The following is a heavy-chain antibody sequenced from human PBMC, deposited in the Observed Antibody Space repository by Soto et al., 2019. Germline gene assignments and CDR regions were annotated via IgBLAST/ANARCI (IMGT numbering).Heavy chain of an antibody. CDR2: FDPEDGET. D-gene: IGHD3-9*01. CDR1: GYTLTELS. Sequence: ASVKVSCKVSGYTLTELSMHWVRQAPGKGLEWMGGFDPEDGETNYAQKLQGRVTMTTDTSTSTAYMELRSLRSDDTAVYYCARDKILTHAFDIWGQGTMVTVSS. CDR3: ARDKILTHAFDI. V-gene: IGHV1-24*01. J-gene: IGHJ3*02.